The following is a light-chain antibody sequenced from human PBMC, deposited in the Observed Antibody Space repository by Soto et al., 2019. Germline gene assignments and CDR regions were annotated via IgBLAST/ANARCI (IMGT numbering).Light chain of an antibody. CDR1: QRITTY. V-gene: IGKV1-39*01. CDR2: TSG. Sequence: IQMTQSPSSLSASVGDRVTITCRASQRITTYLNWYQQKPGEAPKLLISTSGTLQRGVPSRFSGRGSGTDFTLTITALRTEDFATYFCQQTYSTPYTFGQGTKLEIK. J-gene: IGKJ2*01. CDR3: QQTYSTPYT.